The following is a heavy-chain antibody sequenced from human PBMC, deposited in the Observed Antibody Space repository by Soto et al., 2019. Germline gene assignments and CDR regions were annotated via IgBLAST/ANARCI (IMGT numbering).Heavy chain of an antibody. CDR3: ARENAYGDPNSFDY. D-gene: IGHD4-17*01. CDR2: ISSSSNYI. V-gene: IGHV3-21*02. Sequence: EVQLVESGGGLVKPGGSLRLSCTASGFTFSSYNMNWVRQAPGKGLEWVSSISSSSNYIYYADSMKGRFTISRDNAKNSLYLQMNSLRAEDTAVYYCARENAYGDPNSFDYGGQGTLVTVSS. CDR1: GFTFSSYN. J-gene: IGHJ4*02.